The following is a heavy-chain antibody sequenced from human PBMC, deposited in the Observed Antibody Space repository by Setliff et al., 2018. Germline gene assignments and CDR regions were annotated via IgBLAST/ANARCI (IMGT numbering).Heavy chain of an antibody. CDR1: GFTFSSYS. CDR3: ARDNRRIAAAGTDDWFDP. D-gene: IGHD6-13*01. V-gene: IGHV3-21*04. J-gene: IGHJ5*02. CDR2: ISSSSSYI. Sequence: GGSLRLSCAASGFTFSSYSMNWVRQAPGQGLEWVSSISSSSSYIYYADSVKGRFTISRDNAKNSLYLQMNSLRAEDTAVYYCARDNRRIAAAGTDDWFDPWGQGTLVTVSS.